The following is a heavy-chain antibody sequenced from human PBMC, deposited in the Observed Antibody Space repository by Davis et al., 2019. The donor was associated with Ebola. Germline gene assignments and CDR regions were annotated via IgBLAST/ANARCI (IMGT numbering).Heavy chain of an antibody. CDR3: ATSEPSGLFPEY. V-gene: IGHV3-48*03. J-gene: IGHJ4*01. CDR1: GLTFSAFD. Sequence: GGSPRLSCAASGLTFSAFDLNWVRQAPGKGPEWVSYISSSGFLTYYADSVKGRFTISRDNAKSSLSLQMSSLRAEDTAIYYCATSEPSGLFPEYWGHGTPLTVSS. D-gene: IGHD3-22*01. CDR2: ISSSGFLT.